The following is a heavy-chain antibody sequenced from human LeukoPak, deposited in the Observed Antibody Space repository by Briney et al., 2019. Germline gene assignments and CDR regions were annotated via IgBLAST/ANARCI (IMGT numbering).Heavy chain of an antibody. D-gene: IGHD6-19*01. J-gene: IGHJ4*02. CDR1: GGSFSGYY. CDR2: INHSGST. V-gene: IGHV4-34*01. CDR3: ARFIAVAETYYFDY. Sequence: SETLSLTCAVYGGSFSGYYWSWIRQPPGKGLEWIGEINHSGSTNYNPSLKSRVTISVDTSKNQFSLKLSSVTAADTAVYYCARFIAVAETYYFDYRGQGTLVTVSS.